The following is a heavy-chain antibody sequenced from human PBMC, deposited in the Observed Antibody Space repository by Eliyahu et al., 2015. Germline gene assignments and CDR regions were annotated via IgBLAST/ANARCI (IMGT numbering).Heavy chain of an antibody. J-gene: IGHJ5*02. CDR3: VKDGSGANFNWFDP. D-gene: IGHD6-19*01. CDR2: ISFDGSEK. Sequence: QVQLVESGGGVVQPGRSLRLSXAASGFTFSRYAMNWVRQGPGKGLEXVALISFDGSEKLYADSVKGRFTISRDNSRNTLYLHMNSLRAEDTATFYCVKDGSGANFNWFDPWGQGTLVTVSS. CDR1: GFTFSRYA. V-gene: IGHV3-30-3*01.